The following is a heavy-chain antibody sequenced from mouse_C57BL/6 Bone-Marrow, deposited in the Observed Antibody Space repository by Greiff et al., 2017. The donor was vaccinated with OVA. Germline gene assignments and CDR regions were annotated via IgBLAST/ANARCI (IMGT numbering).Heavy chain of an antibody. CDR3: ASSYYGFYEAMDY. J-gene: IGHJ4*01. D-gene: IGHD2-10*01. Sequence: EVKLMESGPELVKPGASVKISCKASGYSFTGYYMNWVKQSPEKSLEWIGEINPSTGGTTYNQKFKAKATLTVDKSSSTAYMQLKSLTSEDSAVYYCASSYYGFYEAMDYWGQGTSGTVSS. V-gene: IGHV1-42*01. CDR2: INPSTGGT. CDR1: GYSFTGYY.